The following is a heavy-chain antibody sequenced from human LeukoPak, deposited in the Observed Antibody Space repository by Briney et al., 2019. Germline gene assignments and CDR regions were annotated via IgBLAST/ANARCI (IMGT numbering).Heavy chain of an antibody. CDR3: AKDGGSYHPLHF. CDR1: GGSITETNY. J-gene: IGHJ4*02. D-gene: IGHD3-3*01. CDR2: VNLQGGT. V-gene: IGHV4-4*02. Sequence: PSETLSLTCDVSGGSITETNYGTWVRQPPGKGLEWIGEVNLQGGTNYNPSLLRRVAISVDTSANHVSLQMTSLTAADTAVYYCAKDGGSYHPLHFWGQGTLVTVSS.